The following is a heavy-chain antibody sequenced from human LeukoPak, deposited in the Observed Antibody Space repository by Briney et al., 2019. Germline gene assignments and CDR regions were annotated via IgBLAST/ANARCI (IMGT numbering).Heavy chain of an antibody. D-gene: IGHD2-2*03. CDR3: ARVVLDIVVVPAAKDSYYYMDV. CDR2: ISSSGSTI. J-gene: IGHJ6*03. Sequence: GGSLRLSCAASGFTFSDYYMSWLRQAPGRGLEWVSYISSSGSTIYYADSVKGRFTISRDNAKNSLYLQMNSLRAEDTAVYYCARVVLDIVVVPAAKDSYYYMDVWGKGTTVTVSS. V-gene: IGHV3-11*01. CDR1: GFTFSDYY.